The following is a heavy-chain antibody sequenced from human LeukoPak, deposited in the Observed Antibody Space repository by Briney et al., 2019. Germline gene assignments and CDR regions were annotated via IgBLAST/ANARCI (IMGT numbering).Heavy chain of an antibody. J-gene: IGHJ4*02. CDR3: ARIRVDTSGWYEDY. V-gene: IGHV2-70*04. Sequence: SGPTLVNPTQTLTLTCTFSGFSLSTSGMRVSWIRQPPGKALEWLARIDWDDDKYYSTSLKTRLTISKDTSKNQVVLTMTNMDPVDTATYYCARIRVDTSGWYEDYWGQGTLVTVPS. CDR2: IDWDDDK. CDR1: GFSLSTSGMR. D-gene: IGHD6-19*01.